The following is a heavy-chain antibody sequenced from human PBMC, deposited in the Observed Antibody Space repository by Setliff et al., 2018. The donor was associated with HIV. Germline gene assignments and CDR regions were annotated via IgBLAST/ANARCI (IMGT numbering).Heavy chain of an antibody. Sequence: RASVKVSCKASGYSFTTYALHWMRQAPGQSLEWMGWINAGSGGTKYSQKFQGRVTMTRDTSTSTVYMELSSLRSEDTAVYYCARAVASRNIRGEYSFDYWGQGTLVTVSS. CDR3: ARAVASRNIRGEYSFDY. CDR1: GYSFTTYA. CDR2: INAGSGGT. J-gene: IGHJ4*02. D-gene: IGHD3-16*01. V-gene: IGHV1-3*01.